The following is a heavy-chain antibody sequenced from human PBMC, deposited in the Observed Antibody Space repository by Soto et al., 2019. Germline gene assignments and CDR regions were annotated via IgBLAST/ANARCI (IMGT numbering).Heavy chain of an antibody. CDR2: ISYDGSNK. V-gene: IGHV3-30*18. CDR3: AKNYDSSGSANP. CDR1: GFTFSSYG. J-gene: IGHJ5*02. D-gene: IGHD3-22*01. Sequence: GGSLRLSCAASGFTFSSYGMHWVRQAPGKGLEWVAVISYDGSNKYYADSVKGRFTISRDNSKNTLYLQMNSLRAEDTAVYYCAKNYDSSGSANPWGQGTLVTVSS.